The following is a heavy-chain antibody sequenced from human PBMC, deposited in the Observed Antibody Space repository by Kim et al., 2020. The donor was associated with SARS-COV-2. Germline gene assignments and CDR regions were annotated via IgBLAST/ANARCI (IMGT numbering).Heavy chain of an antibody. V-gene: IGHV4-39*01. CDR2: T. CDR3: ARHLRNWYFDL. J-gene: IGHJ2*01. Sequence: TYYNPSLQGRVPISVDTSKKQFSLRLSSVTAADAAVYYCARHLRNWYFDLWGRGTLVTVSS.